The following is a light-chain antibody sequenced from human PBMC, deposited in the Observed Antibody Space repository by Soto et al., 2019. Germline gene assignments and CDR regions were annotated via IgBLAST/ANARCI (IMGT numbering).Light chain of an antibody. V-gene: IGKV1-27*01. Sequence: DIQMTQSPSSLSASVGDRVTITCRASQGIANYLAWYQQKPGKIPKLLIYAAFTMQSGVPSRFSGSESGTDFTLTISSLQPEDVATYYCQKYNSGPFTFGPGTKLDIK. CDR3: QKYNSGPFT. CDR2: AAF. CDR1: QGIANY. J-gene: IGKJ3*01.